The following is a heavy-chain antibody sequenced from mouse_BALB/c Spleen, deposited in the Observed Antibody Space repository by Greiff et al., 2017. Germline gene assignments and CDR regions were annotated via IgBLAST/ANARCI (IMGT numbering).Heavy chain of an antibody. D-gene: IGHD1-1*01. J-gene: IGHJ2*01. CDR2: ISSGGST. V-gene: IGHV5-6-5*01. Sequence: EVQVVESGGGLVKPGGSLKLSCAASGFTFSSYAMSWVRQTPEKRLEWVASISSGGSTYYPDSVKGRFTISRDNARNILYLQMSSLRSEDTAMYYCARAYYGSSPDYWGQGTTLTVSS. CDR1: GFTFSSYA. CDR3: ARAYYGSSPDY.